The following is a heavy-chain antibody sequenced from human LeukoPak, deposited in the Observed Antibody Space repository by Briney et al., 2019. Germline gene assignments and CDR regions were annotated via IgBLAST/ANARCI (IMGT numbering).Heavy chain of an antibody. CDR2: INHSGST. CDR3: AATQHIVVVTASPLPFDY. D-gene: IGHD2-21*02. J-gene: IGHJ4*02. Sequence: SETLSLTCAVYGGSFSGYYWSWIRQPPGKGLEWIGEINHSGSTNYNPSLKSRVTISVDTSKNQFSLKLSSVTAADTAVYYWAATQHIVVVTASPLPFDYWGQGTLVTVSS. V-gene: IGHV4-34*01. CDR1: GGSFSGYY.